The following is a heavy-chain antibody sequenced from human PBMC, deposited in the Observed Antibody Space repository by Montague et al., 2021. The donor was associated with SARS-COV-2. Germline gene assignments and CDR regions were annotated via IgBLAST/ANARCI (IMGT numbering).Heavy chain of an antibody. CDR3: ARTSASSDY. V-gene: IGHV6-1*01. D-gene: IGHD1-26*01. Sequence: CAISGDSVGRKSLDWKWIRQSPSRGPEWLGRTYYRSKWYNDHAVSAKSRITINPDTSKNQISLQLNSVTPEDTAVDYCARTSASSDYWGQGTLVTVSS. CDR2: TYYRSKWYN. CDR1: GDSVGRKSLD. J-gene: IGHJ4*02.